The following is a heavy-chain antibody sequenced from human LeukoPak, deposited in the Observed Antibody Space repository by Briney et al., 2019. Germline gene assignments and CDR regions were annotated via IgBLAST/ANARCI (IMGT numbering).Heavy chain of an antibody. CDR3: ARAEDVDFWSGYYPDAFDI. CDR2: ISGSGGST. V-gene: IGHV3-23*01. D-gene: IGHD3-3*01. J-gene: IGHJ3*02. CDR1: GFTFSSNA. Sequence: GGSLRLSCAASGFTFSSNAMSWVRQAPGKGLEWVSYISGSGGSTYYADSVKGRFTISRDNAKNSLYLQMNSLRAEDTAVYYCARAEDVDFWSGYYPDAFDIWAKGQWSPSLQ.